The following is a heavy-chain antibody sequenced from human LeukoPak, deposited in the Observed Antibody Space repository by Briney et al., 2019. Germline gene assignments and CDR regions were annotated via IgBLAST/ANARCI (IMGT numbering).Heavy chain of an antibody. J-gene: IGHJ3*02. CDR2: INPNTGGT. V-gene: IGHV1-2*02. D-gene: IGHD2-2*01. Sequence: ASVKVSCKASGYTFTGYYMHWVRQAPGQGLEWMGWINPNTGGTNYAQTFQGRVTMPRDTSISTAYMELSRLRSDETAVYYCARDCSSTSCKGYDGFDIWGQGTMVTVSS. CDR3: ARDCSSTSCKGYDGFDI. CDR1: GYTFTGYY.